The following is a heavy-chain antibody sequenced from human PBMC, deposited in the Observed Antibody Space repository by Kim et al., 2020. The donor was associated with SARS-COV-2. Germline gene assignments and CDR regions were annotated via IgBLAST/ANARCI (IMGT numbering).Heavy chain of an antibody. CDR2: ISSSSTYT. J-gene: IGHJ4*02. D-gene: IGHD4-17*01. CDR1: GFTFSDYY. CDR3: ANSYGAYAYFDY. V-gene: IGHV3-11*03. Sequence: GGSLRLSCAASGFTFSDYYMSWIRQAPGQGLEWVSYISSSSTYTNYADSVKGRFTISRDNAKNSLYLQMNSLRAEDTAVYYCANSYGAYAYFDYWGQGTLVTVSS.